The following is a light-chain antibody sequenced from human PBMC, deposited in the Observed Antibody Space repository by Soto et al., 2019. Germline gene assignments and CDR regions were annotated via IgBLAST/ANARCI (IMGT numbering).Light chain of an antibody. CDR1: QSVSNSY. CDR2: AAY. CDR3: QQYGSSPRT. Sequence: EIVMTQSPATLSVSPGERATLSCRASQSVSNSYLAWYQQKLGQAPRVLIYAAYSRATGITDRFSGSGSGTDFTLTISRLEPEDFAVYYCQQYGSSPRTFGQGTQVDIK. J-gene: IGKJ1*01. V-gene: IGKV3-20*01.